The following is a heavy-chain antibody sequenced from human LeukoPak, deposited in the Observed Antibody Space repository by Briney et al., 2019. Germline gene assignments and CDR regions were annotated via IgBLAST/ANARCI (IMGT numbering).Heavy chain of an antibody. CDR3: AKPSEWLVEDYFDY. J-gene: IGHJ4*02. CDR1: GFTFSSYV. V-gene: IGHV3-23*01. CDR2: ISGSGGST. Sequence: PGGSLRLSCAASGFTFSSYVMSWVRQAPGKGLEWVSAISGSGGSTYYADSAKGRFTISRDNSKNTLYLQMNSLRAEDTAVYYCAKPSEWLVEDYFDYWGQGTLVTVSS. D-gene: IGHD6-19*01.